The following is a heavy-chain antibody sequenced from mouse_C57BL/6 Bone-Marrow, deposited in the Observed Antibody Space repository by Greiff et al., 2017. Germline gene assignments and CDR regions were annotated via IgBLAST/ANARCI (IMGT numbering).Heavy chain of an antibody. D-gene: IGHD4-1*01. Sequence: VKVVESGPGLVQPSQSLSITCTVSGFSLTSYGVHWVRQSPGKGLEWLGVIWSGGSTDYNAAFISRLSISKDNSKSQVFFKMNSLQANDTAIYYCARKANWDAMDYWGQGTSVTVSS. J-gene: IGHJ4*01. CDR3: ARKANWDAMDY. CDR2: IWSGGST. V-gene: IGHV2-2*02. CDR1: GFSLTSYG.